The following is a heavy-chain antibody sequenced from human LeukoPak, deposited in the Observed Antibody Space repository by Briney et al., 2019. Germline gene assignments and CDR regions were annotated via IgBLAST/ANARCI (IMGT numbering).Heavy chain of an antibody. Sequence: SETLSLTCTVSGGSLRSYYWSWIRQPPGKGLEWIEYIYFNGSTSYNPSLKSRVTISVDRAKNQFSLKLSSVAAADTAVYYCARSYDTNFDYWGQGTLVTVSS. J-gene: IGHJ4*02. D-gene: IGHD3-3*01. CDR2: IYFNGST. CDR3: ARSYDTNFDY. V-gene: IGHV4-59*01. CDR1: GGSLRSYY.